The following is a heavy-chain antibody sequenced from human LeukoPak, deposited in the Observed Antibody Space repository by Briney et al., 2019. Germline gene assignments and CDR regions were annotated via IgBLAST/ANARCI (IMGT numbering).Heavy chain of an antibody. CDR1: GYSFLSYG. Sequence: GASVKVSCKASGYSFLSYGITWVRQAPGQGLEWVGWISAYNGNSNYAQNLQGRVTMTTETSTSTAYMELRSLTSDDTATYYCARVPIYVDQLAHFDQWGQGTLVTVSS. CDR2: ISAYNGNS. CDR3: ARVPIYVDQLAHFDQ. V-gene: IGHV1-18*01. J-gene: IGHJ4*02. D-gene: IGHD2/OR15-2a*01.